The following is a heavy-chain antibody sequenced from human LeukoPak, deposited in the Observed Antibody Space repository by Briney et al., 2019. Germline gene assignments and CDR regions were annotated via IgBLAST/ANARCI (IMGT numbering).Heavy chain of an antibody. V-gene: IGHV3-30*18. CDR2: ISYDGSNK. Sequence: GGSLRLSCAASGFTFSSYGMHWVRRAPGKGLEWVAVISYDGSNKYYADSVKGRFTISRDNPKNTLYLQMNSLRAEDTAVYYCAKNVLRFLEWLFDYWGQGTLVTVSS. D-gene: IGHD3-3*01. J-gene: IGHJ4*02. CDR1: GFTFSSYG. CDR3: AKNVLRFLEWLFDY.